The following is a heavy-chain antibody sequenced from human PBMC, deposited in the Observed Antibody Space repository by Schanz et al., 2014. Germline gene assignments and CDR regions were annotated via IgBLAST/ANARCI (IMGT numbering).Heavy chain of an antibody. J-gene: IGHJ4*02. CDR2: INTGSNYI. CDR1: GFTFSDYY. CDR3: VSSGSYSSYAF. Sequence: QVQLVESGGGVVQPGRSLRLSCAASGFTFSDYYMSWIRQAPGKGLEWISFINTGSNYINYADSVKGRFTISRDNTKNSLFLQLNSLRAEDTAVYHCVSSGSYSSYAFWGQGTLVTVSS. D-gene: IGHD3-10*01. V-gene: IGHV3-11*06.